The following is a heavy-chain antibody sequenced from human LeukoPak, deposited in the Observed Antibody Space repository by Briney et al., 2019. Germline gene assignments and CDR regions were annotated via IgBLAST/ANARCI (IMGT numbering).Heavy chain of an antibody. J-gene: IGHJ6*02. V-gene: IGHV4-4*07. D-gene: IGHD2-2*01. CDR3: ARGRGYCSSTSCSHPYYYYGMDV. CDR1: GGSISSYY. CDR2: IYTSGST. Sequence: SETLSLTCTVSGGSISSYYWSWIRQPAGKGLEWIGRIYTSGSTNYNPSLKSRVTISVDTSKNQFSLKLSSVTAADTAVYYCARGRGYCSSTSCSHPYYYYGMDVWGQGTTVTVSS.